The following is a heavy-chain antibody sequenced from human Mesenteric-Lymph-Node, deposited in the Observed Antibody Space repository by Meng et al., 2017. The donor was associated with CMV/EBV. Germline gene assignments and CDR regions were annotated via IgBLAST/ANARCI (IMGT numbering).Heavy chain of an antibody. Sequence: SRYTFTDYHLHWVRQAPGQGLEWMGRINPSSGGTNYAQNFQGRVTMTRDTSISTAYMELSRLRSDDTAVYYCARSRYGSGSFYNDYWGQGTLVTVSS. J-gene: IGHJ4*02. D-gene: IGHD3-10*01. CDR3: ARSRYGSGSFYNDY. CDR1: RYTFTDYH. CDR2: INPSSGGT. V-gene: IGHV1-2*06.